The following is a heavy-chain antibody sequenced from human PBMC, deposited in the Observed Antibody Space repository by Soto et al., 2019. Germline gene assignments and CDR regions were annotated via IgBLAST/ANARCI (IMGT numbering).Heavy chain of an antibody. Sequence: QVQLVQSGAEVKKPGASVKVSCKASGYTFTSYNINWLRQATGQGLEWMGWMNPNTGNTGYAQKLQGRVTMTRNTSISTAYMELRSLRSEDTAVYYCARVERRNSNYDDWGQGTLVTVSS. CDR1: GYTFTSYN. V-gene: IGHV1-8*01. J-gene: IGHJ4*02. D-gene: IGHD1-7*01. CDR3: ARVERRNSNYDD. CDR2: MNPNTGNT.